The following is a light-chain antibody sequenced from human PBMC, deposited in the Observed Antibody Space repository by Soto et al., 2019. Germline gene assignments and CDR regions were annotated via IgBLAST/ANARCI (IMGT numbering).Light chain of an antibody. Sequence: QSALTQPASVSGSPGQSITISCTGTSSDVGGYNYVSWYQQHPGKAPKLMIYDVTNRPSGVYNRFSGSKSGNTASLTISGLQAEDEAAYYSSSYTSSSTLVFGGGTKLNVL. CDR2: DVT. V-gene: IGLV2-14*01. J-gene: IGLJ2*01. CDR1: SSDVGGYNY. CDR3: SSYTSSSTLV.